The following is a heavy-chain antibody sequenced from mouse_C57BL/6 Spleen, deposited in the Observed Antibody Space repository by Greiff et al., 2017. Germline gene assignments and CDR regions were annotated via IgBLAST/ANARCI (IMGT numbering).Heavy chain of an antibody. CDR2: INPSNGGT. Sequence: VQLQQPGTELVKPGASVKLSCKASGYTFTSYWMHWVKQRPGQGLEWIGNINPSNGGTNYNEKFKSKATLTVDKSSSTAYMPLSSLTSEDSAVYYCARGATGYTANFDYWGQGTTLTVSS. J-gene: IGHJ2*01. CDR1: GYTFTSYW. CDR3: ARGATGYTANFDY. D-gene: IGHD3-1*01. V-gene: IGHV1-53*01.